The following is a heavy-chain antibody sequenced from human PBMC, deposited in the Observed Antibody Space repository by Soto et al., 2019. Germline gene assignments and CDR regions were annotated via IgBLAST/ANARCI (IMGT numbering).Heavy chain of an antibody. V-gene: IGHV6-1*01. CDR3: AREGARIAARPNDAFDI. Sequence: SKTLSLTCAISGDSVSSNSAAWNWIRQSPSRGLEWLGRTYYRSKRYNDYAVSVKSRITINPDTYKNQFSLQLNSVTPEDTAVYYCAREGARIAARPNDAFDIWGQGTLVTVSS. J-gene: IGHJ3*02. D-gene: IGHD6-6*01. CDR1: GDSVSSNSAA. CDR2: TYYRSKRYN.